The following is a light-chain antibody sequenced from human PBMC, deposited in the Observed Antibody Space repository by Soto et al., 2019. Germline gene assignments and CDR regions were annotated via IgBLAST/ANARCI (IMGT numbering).Light chain of an antibody. CDR3: CSYARTYRLMI. V-gene: IGLV2-14*01. CDR2: DVY. J-gene: IGLJ2*01. CDR1: SSDVGAYNL. Sequence: QSALTQPASVSGSPGQSITISCTGTSSDVGAYNLVSWYQQHPGRAPKLMIYDVYDRPSGVSNRFSGSKSGNTASLTISGLQTEDEADYYCCSYARTYRLMIFGEGTKVTVL.